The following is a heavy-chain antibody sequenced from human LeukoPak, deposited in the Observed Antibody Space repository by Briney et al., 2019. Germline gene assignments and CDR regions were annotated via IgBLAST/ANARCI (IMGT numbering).Heavy chain of an antibody. V-gene: IGHV4-61*02. D-gene: IGHD6-13*01. CDR2: IYTSGST. Sequence: PSQTLSLTCTVSGGSISSGSYYWSWIRQPAGKGLEWIGRIYTSGSTNYNPSLKSRVTISVDTSKNQFSLKLSSVTAADTAVYYCARGGGIAADYWGQGNLVTVSS. CDR1: GGSISSGSYY. CDR3: ARGGGIAADY. J-gene: IGHJ4*02.